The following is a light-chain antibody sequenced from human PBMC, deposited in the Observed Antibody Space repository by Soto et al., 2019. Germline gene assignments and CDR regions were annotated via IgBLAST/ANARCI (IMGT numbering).Light chain of an antibody. V-gene: IGKV3-20*01. Sequence: EIVLTQSPNTLSLSPGERATLSCRASQSVTINYLAWYQQKPGQAPRLLLYGGSDRATGIPDRFTGSGSGTDFTLTISRLEPEDFAVYYCQLYGRSPPWTFGPGTKVEIK. CDR3: QLYGRSPPWT. CDR2: GGS. CDR1: QSVTINY. J-gene: IGKJ1*01.